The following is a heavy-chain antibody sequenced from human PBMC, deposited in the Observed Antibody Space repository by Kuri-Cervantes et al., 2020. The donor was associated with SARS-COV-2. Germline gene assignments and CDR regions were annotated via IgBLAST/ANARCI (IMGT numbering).Heavy chain of an antibody. J-gene: IGHJ4*02. V-gene: IGHV1-2*04. Sequence: ASVKVSCKASGYTFTDYYMHWVRQAPGQGLEWMGWINPNSGGTNYAQKFQGWVTMTRDTSISTVYMELSSLRSEDTAVYYCARVPRGAVLDYFDYWGQGTLVTVSS. CDR2: INPNSGGT. D-gene: IGHD5-12*01. CDR3: ARVPRGAVLDYFDY. CDR1: GYTFTDYY.